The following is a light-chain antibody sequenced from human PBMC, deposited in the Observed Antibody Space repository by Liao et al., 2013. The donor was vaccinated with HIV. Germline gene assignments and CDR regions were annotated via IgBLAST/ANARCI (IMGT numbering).Light chain of an antibody. CDR1: NIGSKG. CDR3: QAWDSSTYVV. Sequence: SYELTQPPSVSVAPGKTARITCGGNNIGSKGVHWYQQKPGQAPVLVIYYDSDRPSGIPERFSGSNSGNTATLTISGTQAMDEADYYCQAWDSSTYVVFGGGTKLTVL. CDR2: YDS. J-gene: IGLJ2*01. V-gene: IGLV3-21*01.